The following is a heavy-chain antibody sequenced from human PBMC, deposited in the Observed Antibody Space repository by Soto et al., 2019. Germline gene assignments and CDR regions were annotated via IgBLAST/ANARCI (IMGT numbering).Heavy chain of an antibody. CDR1: GGSFSGYY. V-gene: IGHV4-34*01. J-gene: IGHJ6*02. CDR3: ARRTYGMDV. CDR2: INQSGST. Sequence: PSETLSLTCAVYGGSFSGYYWSWIRQPPGKGLEWIGEINQSGSTNYNPSLKSRVTISVDTSKNQFSLKLSSVTAADTAVYYCARRTYGMDVWGQGITVTVSS.